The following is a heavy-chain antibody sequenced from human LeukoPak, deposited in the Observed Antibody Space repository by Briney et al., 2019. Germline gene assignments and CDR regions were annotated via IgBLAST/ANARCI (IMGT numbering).Heavy chain of an antibody. D-gene: IGHD3-22*01. CDR2: IYTSGST. V-gene: IGHV4-61*02. Sequence: SETLSLTCTVSGGSISSGSYYWSWIRQPAGKGLEWIGRIYTSGSTNYNPSLKSRVTISVDTSKNQFSLKLSSVTAADTAVYYCARLLFYESSGYYYFDSWGQGTLVTVSS. CDR1: GGSISSGSYY. J-gene: IGHJ4*02. CDR3: ARLLFYESSGYYYFDS.